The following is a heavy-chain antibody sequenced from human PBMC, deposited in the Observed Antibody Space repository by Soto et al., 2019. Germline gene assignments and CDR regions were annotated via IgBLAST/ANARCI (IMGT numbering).Heavy chain of an antibody. CDR2: IYYSGST. Sequence: SETLSLTCAVSGGSISSGGYYWSWIRQHPGKGLEWIGYIYYSGSTYYNPSLKSRVTISVDTSKNQFSLKLSSVTAADTAVYYCATGRIFTGYYSDYYFDYWGQGTLVTVSS. J-gene: IGHJ4*02. CDR3: ATGRIFTGYYSDYYFDY. D-gene: IGHD3-9*01. CDR1: GGSISSGGYY. V-gene: IGHV4-31*11.